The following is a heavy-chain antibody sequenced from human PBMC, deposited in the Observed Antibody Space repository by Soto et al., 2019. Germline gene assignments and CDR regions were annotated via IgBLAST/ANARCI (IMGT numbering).Heavy chain of an antibody. Sequence: GGSLRLSCAASGFTFSSYWMHWVRQAPGKGLVWVSRINSDGSSTSYADSVKGRFTISRDNAKNTLYLQMNSLRAEDTAVYYCAREWDFWDETYYYGMDVWGQGTTVTVSS. J-gene: IGHJ6*02. V-gene: IGHV3-74*01. CDR1: GFTFSSYW. D-gene: IGHD3-3*01. CDR3: AREWDFWDETYYYGMDV. CDR2: INSDGSST.